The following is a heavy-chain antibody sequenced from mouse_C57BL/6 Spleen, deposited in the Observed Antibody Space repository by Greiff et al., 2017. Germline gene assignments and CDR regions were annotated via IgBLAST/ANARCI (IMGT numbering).Heavy chain of an antibody. V-gene: IGHV1-55*01. J-gene: IGHJ4*01. Sequence: QVQLQQSGAELVKPGASVKMSCKASGYTFTSYWITWVKQRPGQGLEWIGDIYPGSGSTNYNEKFKSKATLTVDTSSSTAYMQLSSLTSEDSAVYYCARGDEYDDDYAMDYWGQGTSVTVSS. CDR2: IYPGSGST. CDR1: GYTFTSYW. D-gene: IGHD2-4*01. CDR3: ARGDEYDDDYAMDY.